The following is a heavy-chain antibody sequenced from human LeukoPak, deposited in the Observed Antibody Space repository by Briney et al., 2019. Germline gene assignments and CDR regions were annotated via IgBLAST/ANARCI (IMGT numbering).Heavy chain of an antibody. J-gene: IGHJ5*02. CDR2: INHSGST. CDR3: ARGEVGYYDSSGSRNWFDP. D-gene: IGHD3-22*01. CDR1: GGSFSGYY. Sequence: PSETLSLTCAVYGGSFSGYYWSWIRQPPGKGLEWIGEINHSGSTNYNPSLKSRVTISVDTSKNQFSLKLSSVTAADTAVYYCARGEVGYYDSSGSRNWFDPWGQGTLVTVSS. V-gene: IGHV4-34*01.